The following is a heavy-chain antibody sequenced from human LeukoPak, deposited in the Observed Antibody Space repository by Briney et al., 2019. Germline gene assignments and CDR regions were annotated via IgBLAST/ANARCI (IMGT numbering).Heavy chain of an antibody. Sequence: PGGSLRLSCTASGFIVRGSYMSWVRQAPGKGLEWVSVIYSGGRTYYADSVRGRSTISRDDSDNTLYLQMTSLRPEDTALYYCAKEGQQERDHRTYFLYYMDVWGSGTTVTVSS. CDR3: AKEGQQERDHRTYFLYYMDV. V-gene: IGHV3-53*01. J-gene: IGHJ6*03. D-gene: IGHD6-13*01. CDR1: GFIVRGSY. CDR2: IYSGGRT.